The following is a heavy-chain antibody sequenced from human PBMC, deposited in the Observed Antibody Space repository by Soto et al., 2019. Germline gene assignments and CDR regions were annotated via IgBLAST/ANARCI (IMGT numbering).Heavy chain of an antibody. CDR1: AFTFNDYA. V-gene: IGHV3-23*01. CDR2: IGGSGRTT. J-gene: IGHJ4*02. Sequence: PWGALIPSCAASAFTFNDYAMSWVRQAPGKGLEWVSGIGGSGRTTYYADSVKGRFTISRDNTNNTLFLQMNSLRAEDTAVYYCAKSRYSDSSGDFYDYWGQGTLVTVSS. D-gene: IGHD3-22*01. CDR3: AKSRYSDSSGDFYDY.